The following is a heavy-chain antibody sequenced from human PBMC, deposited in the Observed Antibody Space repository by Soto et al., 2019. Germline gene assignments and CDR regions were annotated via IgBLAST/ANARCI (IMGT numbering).Heavy chain of an antibody. CDR1: GFTFSSYG. J-gene: IGHJ4*02. CDR2: IWYDGSNK. Sequence: LRLSCAASGFTFSSYGMHWVRQAPGKGLEWVAVIWYDGSNKYYADSVKGRFTISRDNSKNTLYLQMNSLRAEDTAVYYCARESREWELDYWGQGTLVTISS. V-gene: IGHV3-33*01. D-gene: IGHD1-26*01. CDR3: ARESREWELDY.